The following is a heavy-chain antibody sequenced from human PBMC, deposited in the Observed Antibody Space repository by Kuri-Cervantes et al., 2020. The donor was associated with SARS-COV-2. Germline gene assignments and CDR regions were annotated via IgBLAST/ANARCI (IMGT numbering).Heavy chain of an antibody. CDR3: ARDIAARYYYYMDV. CDR1: GFTVSSNY. D-gene: IGHD6-6*01. CDR2: IYSGGST. V-gene: IGHV3-53*04. Sequence: GGSLRLSCAASGFTVSSNYMSWVRQAPGKGLEWVSVIYSGGSTYYADSVKGRFTISRHNSKNTLYLQMNSLRAEDTAVYYCARDIAARYYYYMDVWGKGTMVTVSS. J-gene: IGHJ6*03.